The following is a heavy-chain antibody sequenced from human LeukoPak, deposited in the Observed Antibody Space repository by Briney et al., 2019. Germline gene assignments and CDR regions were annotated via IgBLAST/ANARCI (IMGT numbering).Heavy chain of an antibody. J-gene: IGHJ4*02. Sequence: TLSLTSSVFGDSISRGGYYWSWIRQHPGKGLEWIGYIYYSGSTSYNPSLKSRLTISVDMFQNQFSLKVRSVTAADTAVYYCAREDPRSGYYAYDYWGQGMLVTVSS. CDR1: GDSISRGGYY. V-gene: IGHV4-31*02. CDR3: AREDPRSGYYAYDY. D-gene: IGHD3-3*01. CDR2: IYYSGST.